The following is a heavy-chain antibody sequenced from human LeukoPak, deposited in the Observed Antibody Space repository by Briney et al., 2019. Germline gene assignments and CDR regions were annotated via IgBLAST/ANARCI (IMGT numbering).Heavy chain of an antibody. CDR2: VHMSGAS. D-gene: IGHD1-26*01. CDR1: GASFNLYY. V-gene: IGHV4-4*07. CDR3: TRESGAFSPFGF. Sequence: SETLSLPRIVSGASFNLYYWRWIHQPPPKGLAWIGEVHMSGASNYNPSLKSRVNMSIDKSKNQLSLELTSVTAADTAIYYCTRESGAFSPFGFWGQGTLVTVSS. J-gene: IGHJ4*02.